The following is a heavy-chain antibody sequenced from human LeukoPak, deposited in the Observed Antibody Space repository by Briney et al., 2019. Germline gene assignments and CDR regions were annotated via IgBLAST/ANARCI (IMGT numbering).Heavy chain of an antibody. CDR3: ARERGVLDAFDI. V-gene: IGHV3-30-3*01. Sequence: PGRSLRLSCAASGLTFSSSVIHWVRQAPGKRLEWVADISSHGHSQYYADSVKDRFTISRDNSKNTQYLQINSLREDDTVIYYCARERGVLDAFDIWGQGTIVTVFS. D-gene: IGHD3-16*01. J-gene: IGHJ3*02. CDR2: ISSHGHSQ. CDR1: GLTFSSSV.